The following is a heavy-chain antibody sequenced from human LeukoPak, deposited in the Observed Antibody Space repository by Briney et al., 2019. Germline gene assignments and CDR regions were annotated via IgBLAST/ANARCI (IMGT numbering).Heavy chain of an antibody. J-gene: IGHJ4*02. CDR1: GGSISSSSYY. D-gene: IGHD2-2*02. CDR3: ARQGGCSSTSCYSQMDY. CDR2: IYYSGST. Sequence: NTSETLSLTCTVSGGSISSSSYYWGWIRQPPGKGLEWIGSIYYSGSTYYNPSLKSRVTISVDTSKNQFSLKLSSVTAADTAVYYCARQGGCSSTSCYSQMDYWGQGTLVTVSS. V-gene: IGHV4-39*01.